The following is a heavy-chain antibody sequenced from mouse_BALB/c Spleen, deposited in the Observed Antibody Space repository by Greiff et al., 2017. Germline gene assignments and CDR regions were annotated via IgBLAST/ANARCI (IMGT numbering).Heavy chain of an antibody. CDR3: ARGGPPAWFAY. J-gene: IGHJ3*01. CDR1: GFTFTDYY. CDR2: IRNKANGYTT. V-gene: IGHV7-3*02. Sequence: EVKLVESGGGLVQPGGSLRLSCATSGFTFTDYYMSWVRQPPGKALEWLGFIRNKANGYTTEYSASVKGRFTISRDNSQSILYLQMNTLRAEDSATYYCARGGPPAWFAYWGQGTLVTVSA.